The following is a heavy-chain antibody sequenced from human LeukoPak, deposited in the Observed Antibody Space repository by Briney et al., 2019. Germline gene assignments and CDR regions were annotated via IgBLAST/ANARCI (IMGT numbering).Heavy chain of an antibody. J-gene: IGHJ2*01. D-gene: IGHD3-10*01. CDR2: IYYSGSS. CDR1: GGSISSSSYY. CDR3: ARQPSLYGSGSYFRFDL. V-gene: IGHV4-39*01. Sequence: PSETLSLTCTASGGSISSSSYYWGWLRQPPGKGLEWIGSIYYSGSSYYSPSLKSRVTMSVDTSENKFSLRLSSVTAADTAVYYCARQPSLYGSGSYFRFDLWGRGTLVTVSS.